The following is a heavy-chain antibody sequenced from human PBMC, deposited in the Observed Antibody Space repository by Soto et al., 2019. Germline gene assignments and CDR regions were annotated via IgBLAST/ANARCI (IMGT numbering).Heavy chain of an antibody. J-gene: IGHJ4*02. CDR2: IKQDGSEK. D-gene: IGHD6-6*01. CDR3: ARIPVRQLAYFDY. Sequence: EVQLVESGGGLVQPGGSLRLSCAASGFTFSSYWMSWVRQAPGKGLEWVANIKQDGSEKYYVDSLKGRFTISRDNAKNSLYLQMNSLRAEDTAVYYCARIPVRQLAYFDYWGQGTLVTVSS. CDR1: GFTFSSYW. V-gene: IGHV3-7*03.